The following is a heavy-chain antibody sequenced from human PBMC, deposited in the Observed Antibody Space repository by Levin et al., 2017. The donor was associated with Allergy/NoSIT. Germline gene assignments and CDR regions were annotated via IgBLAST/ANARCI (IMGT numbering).Heavy chain of an antibody. V-gene: IGHV1-24*01. Sequence: GESLKISCKVSGYTLSELSMHWVRQAPGKGLEWMGGFDREDGETIYAQKFHGRLTLTEDTSTDTAYMELTNLRSEDTAVFYCATDSGPTAMSRAYYFHGLDVWGQGTTVTVSS. D-gene: IGHD2-2*01. CDR3: ATDSGPTAMSRAYYFHGLDV. CDR1: GYTLSELS. J-gene: IGHJ6*02. CDR2: FDREDGET.